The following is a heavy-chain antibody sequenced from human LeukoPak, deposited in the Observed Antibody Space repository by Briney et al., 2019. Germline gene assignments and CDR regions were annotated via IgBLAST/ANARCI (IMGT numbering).Heavy chain of an antibody. CDR2: ISSSGGST. Sequence: GGSLRLSCAASRFTFSSYGMSWVRQAPGKGLEWVSGISSSGGSTYYADSVKGRFTISRDNSRNTLYLQMNSLRAEDTAVYYCAKTYNWNYGGFDYWGQGTLVTVSS. V-gene: IGHV3-23*01. D-gene: IGHD1-7*01. CDR3: AKTYNWNYGGFDY. J-gene: IGHJ4*02. CDR1: RFTFSSYG.